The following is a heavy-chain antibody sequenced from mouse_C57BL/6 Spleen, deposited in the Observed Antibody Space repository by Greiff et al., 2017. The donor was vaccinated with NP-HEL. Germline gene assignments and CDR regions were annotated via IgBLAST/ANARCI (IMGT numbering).Heavy chain of an antibody. D-gene: IGHD1-1*01. CDR3: AREDYYYGSSHWYFDV. Sequence: EVQLQQSGPGLVKPSQSLSLTCSVTGYSITSGYYWNWIRQFPGNKLEWMGYISYDGSNNYNPSLKNRISITRDTSKNQFFLKLNSVTTEDTATYYCAREDYYYGSSHWYFDVWGTGTTVTVSS. CDR1: GYSITSGYY. V-gene: IGHV3-6*01. CDR2: ISYDGSN. J-gene: IGHJ1*03.